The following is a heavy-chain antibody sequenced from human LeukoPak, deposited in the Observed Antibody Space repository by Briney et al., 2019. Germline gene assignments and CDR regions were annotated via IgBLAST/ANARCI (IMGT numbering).Heavy chain of an antibody. CDR3: ARVASHCSGGSCYSFDAFDI. D-gene: IGHD2-15*01. Sequence: ASVKVSCKASGYTFTGYYMHWVRQAPGQGLEWMGWINPNSGGTNYAQKFQGWVTITRDTSISTAYMELSRLGSDDTAVYYCARVASHCSGGSCYSFDAFDIWGQGTMVTVSS. J-gene: IGHJ3*02. CDR1: GYTFTGYY. V-gene: IGHV1-2*04. CDR2: INPNSGGT.